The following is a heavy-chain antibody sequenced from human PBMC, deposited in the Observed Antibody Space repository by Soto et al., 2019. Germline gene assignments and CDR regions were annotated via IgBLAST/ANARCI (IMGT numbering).Heavy chain of an antibody. J-gene: IGHJ4*02. CDR3: AKDRNGILRYFDWSFDY. D-gene: IGHD3-9*01. V-gene: IGHV3-23*01. CDR2: LSGGGGST. Sequence: LSRAASEGRSISLAMSGGRQATGKGLEWVSALSGGGGSTYYADSVKGRFTISRDNSKNTLYLQMNSLRAEDTALYYCAKDRNGILRYFDWSFDYWGQGTLVTVSS. CDR1: EGRSISLA.